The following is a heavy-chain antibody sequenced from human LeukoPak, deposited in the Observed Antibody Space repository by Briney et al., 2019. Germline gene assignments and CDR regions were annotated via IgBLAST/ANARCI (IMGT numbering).Heavy chain of an antibody. V-gene: IGHV3-33*01. CDR2: IWYDGSNK. CDR3: ARDRTTTGGMDV. D-gene: IGHD1-7*01. Sequence: GGSLRLSCAASGFTFGSYGMHWVRQAPGKGLEWVAVIWYDGSNKYYADSVKGRFTISRDNSKNTLYLQMNSLRAEDTAVYYCARDRTTTGGMDVWGQGTTVTVSS. CDR1: GFTFGSYG. J-gene: IGHJ6*02.